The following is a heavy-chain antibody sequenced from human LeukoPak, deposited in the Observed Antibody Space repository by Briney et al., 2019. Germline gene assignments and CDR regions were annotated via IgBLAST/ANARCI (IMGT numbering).Heavy chain of an antibody. V-gene: IGHV1-18*01. CDR3: ATYSSRWYSYYFDY. D-gene: IGHD6-13*01. J-gene: IGHJ4*02. Sequence: ASVKVCCKASGYTFTSYGISWVRQAPGQGLEWMGWISAYNGNTNYAQKLQGRVTMTTDTSTSTAYMELRSLRSDDTAVYYCATYSSRWYSYYFDYWGQGTLVTVSS. CDR2: ISAYNGNT. CDR1: GYTFTSYG.